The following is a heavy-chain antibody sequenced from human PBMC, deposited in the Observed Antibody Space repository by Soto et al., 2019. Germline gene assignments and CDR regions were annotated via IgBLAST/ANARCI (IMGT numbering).Heavy chain of an antibody. CDR2: INHSGST. D-gene: IGHD3-3*01. CDR3: ARGRLYYDFWSGYYWFDP. CDR1: GGSFSGYY. Sequence: SETLSLTCAVYGGSFSGYYWSWIRQPPGKGLEWIGEINHSGSTNYNPSLKSRVTISVDTSKNQFSLKLSSVTAADTAVYYCARGRLYYDFWSGYYWFDPWGQGTLVTVSS. V-gene: IGHV4-34*01. J-gene: IGHJ5*02.